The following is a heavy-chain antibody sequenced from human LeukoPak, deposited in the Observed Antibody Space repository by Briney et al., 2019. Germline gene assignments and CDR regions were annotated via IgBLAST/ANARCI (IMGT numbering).Heavy chain of an antibody. CDR1: EFTFSTYA. V-gene: IGHV3-23*01. J-gene: IGHJ4*02. Sequence: GGSLRLSCAISEFTFSTYAMSWVRQAPGKGLEWVSSISRNGGSSTYYADSVKGRFTISRDNSKNTVYLQMNSLRAEDTALYYCAKDPRDYGGNSISGYYFDNWGQGTLVTVSS. CDR3: AKDPRDYGGNSISGYYFDN. D-gene: IGHD4-23*01. CDR2: ISRNGGSST.